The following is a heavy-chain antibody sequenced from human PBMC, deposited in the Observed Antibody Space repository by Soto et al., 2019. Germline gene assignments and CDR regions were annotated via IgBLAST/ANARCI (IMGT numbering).Heavy chain of an antibody. CDR2: IGYDGSNK. CDR3: ARYTDCGGDCSGGMDV. V-gene: IGHV3-33*01. Sequence: QVQLVESGGGVVQPGRSLRLSCAASGFTFSSYGMHWCRQAPGKGLEWVAVIGYDGSNKYYADSVKGRFTISRDNSKNALYLQMNSLRAEDTSVYYCARYTDCGGDCSGGMDVWGQGTTFTVSS. J-gene: IGHJ6*01. CDR1: GFTFSSYG. D-gene: IGHD2-21*02.